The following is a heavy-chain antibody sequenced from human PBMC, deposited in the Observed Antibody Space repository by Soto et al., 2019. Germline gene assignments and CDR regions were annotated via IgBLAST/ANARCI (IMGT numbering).Heavy chain of an antibody. V-gene: IGHV4-59*01. J-gene: IGHJ3*02. D-gene: IGHD5-12*01. CDR3: ASRDGYTDAFDI. CDR1: GGSISSYY. Sequence: SETLSLTCTVSGGSISSYYWSWIRQPPGKGLEWIGYIYYSGSANYNPSLKSRVTISVDTSKNQFSLKLSSVTAADTAVYYCASRDGYTDAFDIWGQGTMVTVSS. CDR2: IYYSGSA.